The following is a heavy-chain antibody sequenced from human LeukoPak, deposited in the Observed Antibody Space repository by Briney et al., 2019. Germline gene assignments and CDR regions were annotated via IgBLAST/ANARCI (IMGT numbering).Heavy chain of an antibody. CDR2: IIPIFGTA. CDR3: ARGAVRYFDWLNWFDP. V-gene: IGHV1-69*01. CDR1: GGTFSSYA. D-gene: IGHD3-9*01. Sequence: GASVKVSCKASGGTFSSYAISWVRQAPGQGLEWMGGIIPIFGTANYAQKFQVRVTITADESTSTAYMELSSLRSEDTAVYYCARGAVRYFDWLNWFDPWGQGTLVTVSS. J-gene: IGHJ5*02.